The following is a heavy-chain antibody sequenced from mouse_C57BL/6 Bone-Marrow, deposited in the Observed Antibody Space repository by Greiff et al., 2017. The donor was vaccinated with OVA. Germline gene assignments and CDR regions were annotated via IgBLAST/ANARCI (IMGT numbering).Heavy chain of an antibody. J-gene: IGHJ2*01. CDR3: ARKFFDY. V-gene: IGHV5-12*01. CDR1: GFTFSDYY. Sequence: EVHLVESGGGLVQPGGSLKLSCAASGFTFSDYYMYWVRQTPEKRLEWVAYISNGGGSTYYPDTVKGRFTISRDNAKNTLYLQMSRLKSEDTAMHYCARKFFDYWGQGTTLTVSS. CDR2: ISNGGGST.